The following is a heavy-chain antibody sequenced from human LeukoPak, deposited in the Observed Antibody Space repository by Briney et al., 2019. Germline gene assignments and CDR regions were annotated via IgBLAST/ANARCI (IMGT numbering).Heavy chain of an antibody. CDR3: ASDLRTLGVRYYFDY. CDR1: GYTFTGYY. D-gene: IGHD4-17*01. V-gene: IGHV1-2*02. Sequence: GASVKVSCKASGYTFTGYYMHWVRQAPGQGLEWMGWINPNSGGTNYAQKFQGRVTMTRDTSISTAYMELSRLRSDETAVYYCASDLRTLGVRYYFDYWGQGTLVTVSS. CDR2: INPNSGGT. J-gene: IGHJ4*02.